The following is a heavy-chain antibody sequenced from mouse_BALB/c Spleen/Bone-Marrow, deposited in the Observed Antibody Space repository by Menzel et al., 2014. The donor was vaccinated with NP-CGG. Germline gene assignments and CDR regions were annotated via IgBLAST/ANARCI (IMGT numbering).Heavy chain of an antibody. CDR2: ISTYYGDA. D-gene: IGHD3-2*01. V-gene: IGHV1S137*01. J-gene: IGHJ4*01. CDR3: ARRADSSGYVDAMDY. CDR1: GYTFTDYA. Sequence: LVESGAELVRPGVSVKISCKGPGYTFTDYAMHWVKQSHAKSLEWIGVISTYYGDASYNQKFKGKATMTVDKSSSTAYMELARLTSEDSAIYYCARRADSSGYVDAMDYWGQGTSVTVSS.